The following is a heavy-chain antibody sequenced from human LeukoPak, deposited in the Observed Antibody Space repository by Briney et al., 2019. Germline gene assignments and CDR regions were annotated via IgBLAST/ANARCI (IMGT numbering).Heavy chain of an antibody. D-gene: IGHD6-19*01. V-gene: IGHV5-51*01. CDR1: GYTFASYW. CDR2: IYPGDSDT. J-gene: IGHJ4*02. CDR3: ARQIADSSGPIDY. Sequence: PGGSLRLSCKGSGYTFASYWIAWVRQMPGNGLEWMGIIYPGDSDTRYSPSFQGQVTISADKSINTAYLQWSSLKVSDTAMYYCARQIADSSGPIDYWGQGALVTVSS.